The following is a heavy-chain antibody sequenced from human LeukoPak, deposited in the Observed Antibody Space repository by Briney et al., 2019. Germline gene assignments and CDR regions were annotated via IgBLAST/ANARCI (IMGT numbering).Heavy chain of an antibody. Sequence: SGGSLRLSCAASGFTFTSYGMHWLREAPGKGLVWVGYIRYDGSNKYYADSVKGRFTISRDNSKNTRYLQTNSPRPDDTVLCHCATARLATDYRGQGTLVTVSS. CDR3: ATARLATDY. D-gene: IGHD5-12*01. CDR1: GFTFTSYG. V-gene: IGHV3-30*02. J-gene: IGHJ4*02. CDR2: IRYDGSNK.